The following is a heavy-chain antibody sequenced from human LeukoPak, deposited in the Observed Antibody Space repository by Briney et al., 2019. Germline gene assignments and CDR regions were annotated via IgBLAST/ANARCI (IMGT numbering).Heavy chain of an antibody. CDR3: AKDSYGLYWYFDL. V-gene: IGHV3-33*06. J-gene: IGHJ2*01. CDR2: IWYDGSNK. CDR1: GFTFSSYG. Sequence: PGRSLRLSCAASGFTFSSYGMHWVRQAPGKGLEWVAVIWYDGSNKYYADSVKGRFTISRDNSKNTLSLQMNSLRAEDTAVYYCAKDSYGLYWYFDLWGRGTLVTVSS. D-gene: IGHD5-18*01.